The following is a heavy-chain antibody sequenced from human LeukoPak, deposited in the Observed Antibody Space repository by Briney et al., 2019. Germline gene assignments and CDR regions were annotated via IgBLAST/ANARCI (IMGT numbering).Heavy chain of an antibody. V-gene: IGHV3-30-3*01. D-gene: IGHD6-19*01. CDR3: VRDPGLGYRSGWYQDYFDY. CDR2: IPYDGNNK. Sequence: GGSLRLSCAASGFIFSNYAMHWVRQAPGKGLEWVAVIPYDGNNKDYADSVKGRFTISRDNSENTQYLQMNNLRADDTAVYYCVRDPGLGYRSGWYQDYFDYWGQGTLVTVSS. J-gene: IGHJ4*02. CDR1: GFIFSNYA.